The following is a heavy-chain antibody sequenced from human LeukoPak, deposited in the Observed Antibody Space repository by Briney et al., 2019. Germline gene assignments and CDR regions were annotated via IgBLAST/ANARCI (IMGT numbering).Heavy chain of an antibody. D-gene: IGHD3-16*02. CDR1: GYTFTGYY. CDR3: ARALALDGFIDY. CDR2: INPNSGGT. V-gene: IGHV1-2*02. J-gene: IGHJ4*02. Sequence: ASVKVSCKASGYTFTGYYIHWVRQAPGQGLEWMGWINPNSGGTNYAQKFQGRVTMTRDTSISTAYMELSRLRSDDTAVYYCARALALDGFIDYWGQGTLVTVSS.